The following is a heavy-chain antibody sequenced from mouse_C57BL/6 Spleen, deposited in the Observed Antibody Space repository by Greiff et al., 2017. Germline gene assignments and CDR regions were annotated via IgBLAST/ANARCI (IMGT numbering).Heavy chain of an antibody. CDR1: GYTFTSYW. J-gene: IGHJ2*01. V-gene: IGHV1-50*01. CDR2: IDPSDSYT. Sequence: QVQLQQPGAELVKPGASVKLSCKASGYTFTSYWMQWVKQRPGQGLEWIGEIDPSDSYTNYNQKFKGKATLTVDTSSSTAYMQLSSLTSEDSAVYYCARSGLTLDYWGQGTTLTVSS. D-gene: IGHD2-4*01. CDR3: ARSGLTLDY.